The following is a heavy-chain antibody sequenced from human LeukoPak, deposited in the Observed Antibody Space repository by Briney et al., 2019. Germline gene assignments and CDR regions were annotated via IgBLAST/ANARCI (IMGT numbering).Heavy chain of an antibody. D-gene: IGHD3-22*01. CDR1: GDSISSSLYY. Sequence: ETLSLTCTVSGDSISSSLYYWGWIRQPPGRGLEWIGTIYYSETTYYNPSLKSRVTISVDTSKNQFALNLSSVTAADTAVYYCARQGDSRGYSTLDYWGQGTLVTVSS. V-gene: IGHV4-39*01. J-gene: IGHJ4*02. CDR3: ARQGDSRGYSTLDY. CDR2: IYYSETT.